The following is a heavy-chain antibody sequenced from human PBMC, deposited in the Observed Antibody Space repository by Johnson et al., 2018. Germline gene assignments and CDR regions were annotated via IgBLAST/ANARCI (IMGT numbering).Heavy chain of an antibody. CDR3: SRDQPFYCQTFDI. J-gene: IGHJ3*02. CDR1: GGSISKSYW. CDR2: ISHSGSP. V-gene: IGHV4-4*02. D-gene: IGHD2-8*02. Sequence: QVQLQESGPGLVKPSETLSLTCAVSGGSISKSYWWSWVRQAPGKGLEWIAEISHSGSPNYNPSLESRVTISVDKSKNQFSLKLRSVTAADPAVYYCSRDQPFYCQTFDIWGQGTMVTVYS.